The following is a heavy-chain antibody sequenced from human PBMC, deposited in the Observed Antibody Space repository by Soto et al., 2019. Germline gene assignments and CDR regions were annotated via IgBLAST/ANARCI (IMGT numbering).Heavy chain of an antibody. CDR1: GYTFTGYA. CDR2: INDGNVNT. CDR3: ARAVAVAADFDY. V-gene: IGHV1-3*05. D-gene: IGHD6-19*01. J-gene: IGHJ4*02. Sequence: QVQLVQSGAEEKKPGASVKVSCKASGYTFTGYAMHWVRQAPGQRLEWMGWINDGNVNTKYSQKFQGRVTITRDTSASAAYMELSSLSSEDTAVYYCARAVAVAADFDYWGQGTLVTVSS.